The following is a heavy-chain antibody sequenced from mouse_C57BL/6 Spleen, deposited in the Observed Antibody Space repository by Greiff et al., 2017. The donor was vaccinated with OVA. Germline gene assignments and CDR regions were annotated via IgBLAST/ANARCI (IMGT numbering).Heavy chain of an antibody. V-gene: IGHV14-3*01. CDR3: ARRNPLGGYFDY. D-gene: IGHD4-1*01. J-gene: IGHJ2*01. CDR2: IDPANGNT. CDR1: GFNIKNTY. Sequence: EVKLVESVAELVRPGASVKLSCTASGFNIKNTYMHWVKQRPEQGLEWIGRIDPANGNTKYAPKFQGKATITADTSSNTAYLQLSSLTSEDTAIYYSARRNPLGGYFDYWGQGTTLTVAS.